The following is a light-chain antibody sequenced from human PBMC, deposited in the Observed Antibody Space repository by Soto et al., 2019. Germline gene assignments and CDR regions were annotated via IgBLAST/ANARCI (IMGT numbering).Light chain of an antibody. Sequence: DIVMTQTPLSSPVTLGQPASISCTSSHSLIHSDGNTYLSWLQQRPGQPPRLLIYRVSNRHSGVTDRFSGSGAGTDFTLKISRVEAEDVGVYYCMQATQFPRTFGQGTKVEI. J-gene: IGKJ1*01. V-gene: IGKV2-24*01. CDR3: MQATQFPRT. CDR2: RVS. CDR1: HSLIHSDGNTY.